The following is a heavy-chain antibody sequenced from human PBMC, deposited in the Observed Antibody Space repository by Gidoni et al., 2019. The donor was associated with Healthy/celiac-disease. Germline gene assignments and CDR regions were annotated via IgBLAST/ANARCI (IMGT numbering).Heavy chain of an antibody. V-gene: IGHV3-30-3*01. CDR3: ARASPWLTDAFDI. CDR1: GCPFSSYA. CDR2: ISYDGSNK. Sequence: QVQLVESGGGVVQPGRSLRLSCAASGCPFSSYAMHWVRQAPGKGLEWVAVISYDGSNKYYADSVKGRFTISRDNSKNTLYLQMNSLRAEDTAVYYCARASPWLTDAFDIWGQGTMVTVSS. J-gene: IGHJ3*02. D-gene: IGHD6-19*01.